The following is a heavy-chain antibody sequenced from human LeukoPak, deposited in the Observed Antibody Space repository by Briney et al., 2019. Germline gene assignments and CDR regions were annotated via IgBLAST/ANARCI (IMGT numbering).Heavy chain of an antibody. V-gene: IGHV4-59*12. J-gene: IGHJ4*02. Sequence: PSETLSLTCTVSGGSISSYYWSWIRQPPGKGLEWIGYIYYSGSTNYNPSLKSRVTISVDTSKNQFSLKLSSVTAADTAVYYCATMGPMVRGGVHLLIDYWGQGTLVTVSS. CDR1: GGSISSYY. CDR2: IYYSGST. CDR3: ATMGPMVRGGVHLLIDY. D-gene: IGHD3-10*01.